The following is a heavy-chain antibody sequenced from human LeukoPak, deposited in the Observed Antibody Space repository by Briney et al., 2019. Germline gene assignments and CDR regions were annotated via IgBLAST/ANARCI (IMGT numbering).Heavy chain of an antibody. CDR3: AREVLLWFGDQKVDY. J-gene: IGHJ4*02. D-gene: IGHD3-10*01. Sequence: GGSLRLSCAASGFTFSSYWMSWVRQAPGKGLEWVANIKQDGSEKYYVGSVKGRFTISRDNAKNSLYLQMNSLRAEDTAVYYCAREVLLWFGDQKVDYWGQGTLVTVSS. V-gene: IGHV3-7*01. CDR2: IKQDGSEK. CDR1: GFTFSSYW.